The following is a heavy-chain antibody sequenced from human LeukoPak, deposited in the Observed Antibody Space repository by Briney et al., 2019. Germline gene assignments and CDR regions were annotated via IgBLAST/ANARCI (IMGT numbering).Heavy chain of an antibody. CDR1: GFTFSSYA. J-gene: IGHJ5*02. CDR3: AKVRYIAAAGTDWFDP. CDR2: ISGSGGST. D-gene: IGHD6-13*01. V-gene: IGHV3-23*01. Sequence: GGSLRLSCAASGFTFSSYAMSWVRQAPGRGLEWVSAISGSGGSTYYADSVKGRFTISRDNSKNTLYLQMNSLRAEDTAVYYCAKVRYIAAAGTDWFDPWGQGTLVTVSS.